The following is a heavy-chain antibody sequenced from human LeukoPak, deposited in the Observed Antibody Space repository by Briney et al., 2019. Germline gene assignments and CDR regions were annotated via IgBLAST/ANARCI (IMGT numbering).Heavy chain of an antibody. CDR2: INPNSGGT. CDR1: GYTFTAYY. Sequence: GGSVKVSCKASGYTFTAYYIHWVRQAPGQGLEWMGRINPNSGGTNYAQKFQGRVTMTRDTSISTAYMELSRLRSDDTAVYYCARPGEISMSERSYNCFDSWGQGTLVTVSS. D-gene: IGHD3-16*02. V-gene: IGHV1-2*02. CDR3: ARPGEISMSERSYNCFDS. J-gene: IGHJ5*01.